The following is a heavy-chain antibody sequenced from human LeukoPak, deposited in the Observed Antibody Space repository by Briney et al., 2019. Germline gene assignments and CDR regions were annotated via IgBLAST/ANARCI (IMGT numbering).Heavy chain of an antibody. CDR2: ISSDGKNK. V-gene: IGHV3-30*04. CDR1: GFTFSTYA. J-gene: IGHJ4*02. Sequence: GGSLRLSCAASGFTFSTYAFHWVRQAPGTGLEWVAVISSDGKNKIYADSVKGRFTISRDNSKNTLFLQMNSLRTEDTAVYYCARDPMADFDYWGQGTLVTVSS. CDR3: ARDPMADFDY. D-gene: IGHD2-8*01.